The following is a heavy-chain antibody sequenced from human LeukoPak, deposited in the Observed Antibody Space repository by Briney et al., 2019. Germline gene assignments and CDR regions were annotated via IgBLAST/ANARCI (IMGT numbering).Heavy chain of an antibody. Sequence: GGSLRLSCAASGFTFSSYAMSWVRQAPGKGLKWVSAISGSGGSTYYADSVKGRFTISRDNSKNTLYLQMNSLRAEDTAVYYCAKSRITMIVVNDAFDIWGQGTMVTVSS. V-gene: IGHV3-23*01. CDR1: GFTFSSYA. CDR3: AKSRITMIVVNDAFDI. J-gene: IGHJ3*02. D-gene: IGHD3-22*01. CDR2: ISGSGGST.